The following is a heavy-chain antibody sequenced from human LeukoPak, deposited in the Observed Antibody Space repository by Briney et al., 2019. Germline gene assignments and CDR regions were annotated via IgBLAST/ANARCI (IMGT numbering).Heavy chain of an antibody. CDR2: LNNYGSRT. V-gene: IGHV3-23*01. J-gene: IGHJ4*02. D-gene: IGHD4-17*01. Sequence: PGGSLRLSCAASGFAFENYAMSWVRQAPGKGLEWVSTLNNYGSRTYYADSVKGRFTISRDNSKNTLYLQPNSLRAEDTAVYYCAKDSFDGDYNFDCWGQGTLVTVSS. CDR1: GFAFENYA. CDR3: AKDSFDGDYNFDC.